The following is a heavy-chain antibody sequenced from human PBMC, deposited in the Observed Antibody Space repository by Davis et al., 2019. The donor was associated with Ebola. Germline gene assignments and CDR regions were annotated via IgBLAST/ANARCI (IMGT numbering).Heavy chain of an antibody. Sequence: GESLKISCAASGFTFSSYWMSWVRQAPGKGLEWVANIKQDGSEKYYVDSVKGRFTISRDNAKNSLYLQMNSLRAEDTAVYYCARGRFLEWLWGQGTLVTVSS. CDR3: ARGRFLEWL. V-gene: IGHV3-7*01. J-gene: IGHJ4*02. CDR2: IKQDGSEK. CDR1: GFTFSSYW. D-gene: IGHD3-3*01.